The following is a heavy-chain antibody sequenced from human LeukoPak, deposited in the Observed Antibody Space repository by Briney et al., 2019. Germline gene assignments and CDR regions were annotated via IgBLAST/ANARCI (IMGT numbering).Heavy chain of an antibody. D-gene: IGHD3-22*01. CDR2: ISGSGGST. CDR1: GFTFSSYA. CDR3: AKAYYDSSGYYSSLDY. V-gene: IGHV3-23*01. J-gene: IGHJ4*02. Sequence: PGGSLRLSCAASGFTFSSYAMSWVRQAPGKGLEWVSAISGSGGSTYYADSVKGRFTISRDNSKNTLYLQMNSLRAEDTAVYYCAKAYYDSSGYYSSLDYWGQGTLVTVSS.